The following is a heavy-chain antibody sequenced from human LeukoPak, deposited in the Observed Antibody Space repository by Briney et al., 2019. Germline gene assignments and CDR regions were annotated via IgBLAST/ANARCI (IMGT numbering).Heavy chain of an antibody. D-gene: IGHD6-13*01. Sequence: GASVTVSCKASGYTFTSYDINGVRQAPGQGLEWMGWMNPNSGNTGYAQKFQGRVTMTRNTSISTAYMELSSLRSEDTAVYYCARCPSSSWYYYYYGMDVWGKGTTVTVSS. V-gene: IGHV1-8*01. J-gene: IGHJ6*04. CDR3: ARCPSSSWYYYYYGMDV. CDR2: MNPNSGNT. CDR1: GYTFTSYD.